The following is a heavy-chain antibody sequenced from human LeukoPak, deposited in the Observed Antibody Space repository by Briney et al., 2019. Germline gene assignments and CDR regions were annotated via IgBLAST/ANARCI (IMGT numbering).Heavy chain of an antibody. J-gene: IGHJ4*02. V-gene: IGHV4-59*01. D-gene: IGHD3-16*02. CDR2: IYYSGST. CDR1: GGSISSYY. CDR3: ARASYDYVWGSYRLDY. Sequence: SETLSLTCTVSGGSISSYYWSWIRQPPGKGLEWIGYIYYSGSTNYNLSLKSRVTISVDTSKNQFSLKLSSVTAADTAVYYCARASYDYVWGSYRLDYWGQGTLVTVSS.